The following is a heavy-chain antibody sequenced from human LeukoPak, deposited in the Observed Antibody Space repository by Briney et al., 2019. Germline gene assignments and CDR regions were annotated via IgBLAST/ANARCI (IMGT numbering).Heavy chain of an antibody. CDR2: IYPGDSDT. J-gene: IGHJ1*01. CDR3: ARRYGDESGYFLH. V-gene: IGHV5-51*01. D-gene: IGHD4-17*01. Sequence: GESLKISCKGSGYSFTSYWIGWVRQMPGKGLEWMGTIYPGDSDTRYSPSFQGQVTISADKSITTAYLQWSSLKASDTAIYYCARRYGDESGYFLHWGQGTLVTVSS. CDR1: GYSFTSYW.